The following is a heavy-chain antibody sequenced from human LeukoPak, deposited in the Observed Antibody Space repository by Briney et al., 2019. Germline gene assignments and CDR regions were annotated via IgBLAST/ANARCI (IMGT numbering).Heavy chain of an antibody. CDR3: ARGALMIYTVEGYFDY. Sequence: GGSLRLSCVAPGFTFSRYALHWVRQAPGKRLEWVALMSYDGSDQYYADSVKGRFTISRDDSKNTLYLQMNGLRANDTAVYFCARGALMIYTVEGYFDYWGQGNLVTVSS. D-gene: IGHD2-2*02. J-gene: IGHJ4*02. CDR2: MSYDGSDQ. V-gene: IGHV3-30*04. CDR1: GFTFSRYA.